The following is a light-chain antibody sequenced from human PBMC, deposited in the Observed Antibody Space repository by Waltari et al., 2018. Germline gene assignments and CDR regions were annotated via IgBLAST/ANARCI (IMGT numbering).Light chain of an antibody. V-gene: IGLV1-44*01. CDR2: NND. Sequence: QAVLTQPPSASGTPGQTVTISCSGSRSNIRSNTVTWHQQLPGTTPKVLIYNNDQRPSGVPDRFSGSKSGTSVSLAISGLQSDDEADYYCSTWDDGLAGGVVFGGGTKLTVL. J-gene: IGLJ2*01. CDR3: STWDDGLAGGVV. CDR1: RSNIRSNT.